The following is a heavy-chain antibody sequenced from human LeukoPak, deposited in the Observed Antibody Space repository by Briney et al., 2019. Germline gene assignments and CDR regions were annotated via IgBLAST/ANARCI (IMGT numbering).Heavy chain of an antibody. V-gene: IGHV1-8*01. CDR3: VRHYYDYVAFDI. J-gene: IGHJ3*02. D-gene: IGHD3-22*01. CDR1: GYTFTSYN. CDR2: VSPHNGDT. Sequence: ASVKVSCKASGYTFTSYNINWFRQAPGRGFEWLGFVSPHNGDTGYTQNFQGRVIMTRDTSINTAYMELSGLRSEDTAVYYCVRHYYDYVAFDIWGQGTMVIVSS.